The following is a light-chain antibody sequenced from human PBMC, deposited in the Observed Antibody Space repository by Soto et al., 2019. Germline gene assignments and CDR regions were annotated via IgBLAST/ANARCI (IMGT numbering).Light chain of an antibody. CDR3: QQYSSYSLT. J-gene: IGKJ4*01. V-gene: IGKV1-5*01. CDR2: DAS. CDR1: QTISNW. Sequence: DIQMTQSPSSLSASVGDRVTITCRASQTISNWLAWYQQKPGKAPKLLIYDASNLESGVPSRISGSGSGTEFTLTISSLQPDDFATYYCQQYSSYSLTFGGGTKVEIK.